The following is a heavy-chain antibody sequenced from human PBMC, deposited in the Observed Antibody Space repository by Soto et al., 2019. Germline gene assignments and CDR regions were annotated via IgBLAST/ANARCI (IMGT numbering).Heavy chain of an antibody. J-gene: IGHJ6*02. Sequence: SVKGSCKASGGTFSSYAISWVRQAPGHGLAWMGGIIPIFGTANYAQKFQGRVTITADESTSTAYMELSSLRSEDTAVYYCARDRVGAAAGLYYYYGMDVWGQGTTVTVSS. V-gene: IGHV1-69*13. CDR1: GGTFSSYA. D-gene: IGHD6-13*01. CDR3: ARDRVGAAAGLYYYYGMDV. CDR2: IIPIFGTA.